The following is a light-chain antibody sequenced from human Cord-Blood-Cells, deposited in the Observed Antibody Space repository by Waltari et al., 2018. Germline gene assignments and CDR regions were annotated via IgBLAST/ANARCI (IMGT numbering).Light chain of an antibody. J-gene: IGKJ2*03. CDR3: QQYGSSPYS. V-gene: IGKV3-20*01. CDR2: GAS. CDR1: QSVSSSY. Sequence: EFVLTQSPGTLSLSPGVRDTLSCRASQSVSSSYLAWYQQKPGQAPRLLIYGASSRATGIPDRFSGSGSGTDFTLTISRLEPEDFAVYYCQQYGSSPYSFGQGTKLEIK.